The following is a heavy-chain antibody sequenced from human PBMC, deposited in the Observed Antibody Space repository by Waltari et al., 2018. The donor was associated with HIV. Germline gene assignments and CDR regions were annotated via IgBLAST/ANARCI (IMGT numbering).Heavy chain of an antibody. CDR1: GFTFSSYW. D-gene: IGHD3-22*01. CDR2: INSDGSNT. CDR3: ARDEGGYYNWFDP. J-gene: IGHJ5*02. Sequence: EVQLVESGGGLVQPGGSLRLSCAASGFTFSSYWMHWVRQAPGKGLVWVSRINSDGSNTSYADSVKGRFTISRDNAKNTLYLQMNSLRAEDTAVYYCARDEGGYYNWFDPWGQGTLVTVSS. V-gene: IGHV3-74*01.